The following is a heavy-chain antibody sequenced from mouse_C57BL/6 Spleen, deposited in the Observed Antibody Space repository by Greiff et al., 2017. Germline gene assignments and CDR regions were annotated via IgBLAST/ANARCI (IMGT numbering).Heavy chain of an antibody. CDR2: IWSDGST. CDR1: GFSLTSYG. V-gene: IGHV2-6*03. CDR3: AIRWDYVDYYAMDY. J-gene: IGHJ4*01. D-gene: IGHD2-4*01. Sequence: VKLQESGPGLVAPSQSLSITCTVSGFSLTSYGVHWVRQPPGKGLEWLVVIWSDGSTTYNSALKSRLSISNDNSKSQVFLKRNSLQTDDTAMYYWAIRWDYVDYYAMDYWGQGASVTVSS.